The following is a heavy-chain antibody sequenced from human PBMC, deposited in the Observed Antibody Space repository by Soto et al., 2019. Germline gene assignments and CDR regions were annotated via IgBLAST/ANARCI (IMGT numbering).Heavy chain of an antibody. J-gene: IGHJ4*02. V-gene: IGHV3-66*01. D-gene: IGHD2-21*02. CDR1: GFTVSSNY. CDR3: ATDGGAYCGGDCYNL. Sequence: GSLRLSCAASGFTVSSNYMSWVRQAPGKGLEWVSVIYSGGSTYYADSVKGRFSISRDNSKNTLNLQMNSLRAEDTAVYYCATDGGAYCGGDCYNLWGQGTLVTVSS. CDR2: IYSGGST.